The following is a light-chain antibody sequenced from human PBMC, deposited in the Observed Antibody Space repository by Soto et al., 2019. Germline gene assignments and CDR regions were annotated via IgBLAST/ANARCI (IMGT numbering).Light chain of an antibody. Sequence: IVMTQSPLSLSVTPGEAASISCRSSESLLYRNGYNYLDWYVQKPGQSPQLLIYLGSSRASGVPDRFSGSGADKDFTLKISRVEAEDVGVYYCMEALKVPHTFGQGTKLEIK. CDR2: LGS. V-gene: IGKV2-28*01. J-gene: IGKJ2*01. CDR3: MEALKVPHT. CDR1: ESLLYRNGYNY.